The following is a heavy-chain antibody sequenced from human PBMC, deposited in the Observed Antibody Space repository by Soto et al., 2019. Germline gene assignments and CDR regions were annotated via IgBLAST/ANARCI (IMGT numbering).Heavy chain of an antibody. CDR1: GYTFTSYD. CDR3: ASRPDYSAYYGMDV. Sequence: QVQLVQSGAEVKKPGASVKVSCKASGYTFTSYDINWVRQATGQGLEWMGWMNPNSGNPGYAQKFQGRVTMTRNTSISTAYMGRSSLRSEDTAVYYCASRPDYSAYYGMDVWGQGTTVTVSS. D-gene: IGHD2-21*01. J-gene: IGHJ6*02. CDR2: MNPNSGNP. V-gene: IGHV1-8*01.